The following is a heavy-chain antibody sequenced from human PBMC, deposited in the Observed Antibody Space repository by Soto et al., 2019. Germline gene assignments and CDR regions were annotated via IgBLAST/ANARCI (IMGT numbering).Heavy chain of an antibody. D-gene: IGHD3-22*01. CDR2: INHSGST. CDR1: GGSFSGYY. Sequence: SETLSLTCAVYGGSFSGYYWSWIRQPPGKGLEWIGEINHSGSTNYNPSLKSRVTISVDTSKNQFSLKLSSVTAADTAVYYCARSPEIEYYYDSSGYPNWFDPWGQGTLVTVSS. CDR3: ARSPEIEYYYDSSGYPNWFDP. V-gene: IGHV4-34*01. J-gene: IGHJ5*02.